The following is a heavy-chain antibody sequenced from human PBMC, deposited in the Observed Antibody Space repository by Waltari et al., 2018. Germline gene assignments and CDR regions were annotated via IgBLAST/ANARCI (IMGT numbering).Heavy chain of an antibody. CDR2: FDPEDGET. V-gene: IGHV1-69-2*01. Sequence: EVQLVQSGAEVKKPGATVKISCTVSGDTFPDAYIHCVQQPPGKGPEWMGLFDPEDGETIHAEKFQDRVTLTADTSTATAYMELSSLRSEDTAVYYCGTYSSDYLSYYFMDVWGKGTTVTVSS. CDR3: GTYSSDYLSYYFMDV. J-gene: IGHJ6*03. CDR1: GDTFPDAY. D-gene: IGHD3-22*01.